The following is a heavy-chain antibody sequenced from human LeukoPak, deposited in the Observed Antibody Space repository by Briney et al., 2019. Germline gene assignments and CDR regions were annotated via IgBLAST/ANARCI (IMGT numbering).Heavy chain of an antibody. J-gene: IGHJ4*02. CDR3: ARGRDEYSSSPHES. CDR2: IWSDGSTK. D-gene: IGHD6-6*01. Sequence: GSLRLSCVASGFTFRSYCIHWVRQAPGKGLEWVAVIWSDGSTKFYADSVKGRFTISRDDSKNTLSLQMNILRADDTGVYYCARGRDEYSSSPHESWGQGTLVTVSS. CDR1: GFTFRSYC. V-gene: IGHV3-33*01.